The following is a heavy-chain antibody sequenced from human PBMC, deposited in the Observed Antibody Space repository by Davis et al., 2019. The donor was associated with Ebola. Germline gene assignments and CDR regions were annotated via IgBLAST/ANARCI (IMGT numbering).Heavy chain of an antibody. J-gene: IGHJ4*02. D-gene: IGHD6-19*01. CDR1: GFTFSSYS. CDR3: AKAVGNSGWYNFDY. V-gene: IGHV3-21*04. Sequence: GGSLRLSCAASGFTFSSYSMNWVRQAPGKGLEWVSSISSSSSYIYYADSVKGRFTISRDNSKSTLSLQMNSLRAEDTAVFYCAKAVGNSGWYNFDYWGQGTLVTVSS. CDR2: ISSSSSYI.